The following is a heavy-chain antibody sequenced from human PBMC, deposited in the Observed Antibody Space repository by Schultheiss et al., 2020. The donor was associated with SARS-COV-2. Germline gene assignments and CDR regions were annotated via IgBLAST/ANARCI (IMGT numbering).Heavy chain of an antibody. CDR3: TLPHSDYVGY. Sequence: SETLSLTCTVSGGSISSGGYYWSWIRQHPGKGLEWIGYIYYSGSTYYNPSLKSRVTMSVDTSKNQFSLKLSSVTAVDTAVYYCTLPHSDYVGYWGQGTLVTVSS. CDR2: IYYSGST. V-gene: IGHV4-31*09. J-gene: IGHJ4*02. CDR1: GGSISSGGYY. D-gene: IGHD4-11*01.